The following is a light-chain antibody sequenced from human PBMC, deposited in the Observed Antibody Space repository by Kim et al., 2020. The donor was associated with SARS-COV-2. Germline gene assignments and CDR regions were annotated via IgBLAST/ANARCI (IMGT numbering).Light chain of an antibody. CDR3: AAWDDSLSGKV. V-gene: IGLV1-47*01. Sequence: GQRVTISCSGSSSNIGSNYVAWYQQLPGTAPRLLIYENNQRPSGVPDRFSGSKSGTSASLAISGLRSEDEADYYSAAWDDSLSGKVFGGGTQLTVL. CDR1: SSNIGSNY. CDR2: ENN. J-gene: IGLJ2*01.